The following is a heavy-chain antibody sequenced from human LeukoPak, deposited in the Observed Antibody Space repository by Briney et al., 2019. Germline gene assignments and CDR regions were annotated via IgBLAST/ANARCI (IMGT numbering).Heavy chain of an antibody. J-gene: IGHJ4*02. V-gene: IGHV4-34*01. Sequence: PSETLSLTCAVYGGSFSGYYWSWIRQPPGKGLEWIGEINHSGSTNYNPPLKSRVTISVDTSKKQFSLKLSSVTAADTAVYYCARGQQHEDYWGQGTLVTVSS. CDR1: GGSFSGYY. CDR2: INHSGST. CDR3: ARGQQHEDY. D-gene: IGHD5-18*01.